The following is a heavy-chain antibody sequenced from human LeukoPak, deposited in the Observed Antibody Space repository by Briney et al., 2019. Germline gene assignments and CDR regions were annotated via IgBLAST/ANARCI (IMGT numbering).Heavy chain of an antibody. D-gene: IGHD3-22*01. CDR3: AGHRYYDSSGPFDY. V-gene: IGHV4-59*08. Sequence: SETLSLTCTVSGGSISSYYWSWIRQPPGKTLEWIGNAYSNGSTTYSPSLKRRVTISLGTSNNQFSLKLSSVTAADTAVYYCAGHRYYDSSGPFDYWGQGILVTVSS. J-gene: IGHJ4*02. CDR1: GGSISSYY. CDR2: AYSNGST.